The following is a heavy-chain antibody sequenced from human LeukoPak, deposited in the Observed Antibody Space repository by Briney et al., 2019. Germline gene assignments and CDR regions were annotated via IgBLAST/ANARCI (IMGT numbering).Heavy chain of an antibody. D-gene: IGHD6-19*01. J-gene: IGHJ5*02. CDR3: ARHSRRSTWDQWLVRRNWFDP. Sequence: GESLKISCKGSGYSFTSYWIGWVRQMPGKGLEWMGIIYPGDSDTRYSPSFQGQVTISADKSISTAYLQWSSLKASDTAMYYCARHSRRSTWDQWLVRRNWFDPWGQGTLVTVSS. CDR1: GYSFTSYW. CDR2: IYPGDSDT. V-gene: IGHV5-51*01.